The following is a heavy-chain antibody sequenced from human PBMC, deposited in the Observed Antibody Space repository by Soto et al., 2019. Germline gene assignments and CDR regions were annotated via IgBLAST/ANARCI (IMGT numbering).Heavy chain of an antibody. J-gene: IGHJ6*02. CDR3: IQSRCGGDCLQSYASYYYYGMDV. D-gene: IGHD2-21*02. CDR1: GFSLSTSGVG. Sequence: SGPTLVNPTQTLTLTCTFSGFSLSTSGVGVGWIRQPPGKALEWLALIYWDDDKRYSPSLKSRLTITKDTSKNHVVLTMTNMDPVDTSTYFCIQSRCGGDCLQSYASYYYYGMDVWGQGTTVTVSS. CDR2: IYWDDDK. V-gene: IGHV2-5*02.